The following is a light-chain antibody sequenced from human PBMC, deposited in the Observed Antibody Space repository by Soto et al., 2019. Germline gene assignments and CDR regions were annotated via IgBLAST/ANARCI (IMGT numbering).Light chain of an antibody. CDR1: SSDVGAFNY. CDR3: SSFVAGTSYV. V-gene: IGLV2-8*01. CDR2: EVN. J-gene: IGLJ1*01. Sequence: QSALTQPPSVSGSPGQSVTISCTGTSSDVGAFNYVSWYQHHPGKVPKFLIYEVNKRPSGVPDRFSGSKSGNTASLTVSGLQPEDEAEYFCSSFVAGTSYVFGTGTKLTVL.